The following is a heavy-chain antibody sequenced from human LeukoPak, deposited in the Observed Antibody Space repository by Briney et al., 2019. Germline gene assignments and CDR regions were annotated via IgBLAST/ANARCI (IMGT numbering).Heavy chain of an antibody. CDR1: GFSFSNHW. V-gene: IGHV3-7*04. D-gene: IGHD2-2*01. Sequence: GGSLRLSCEASGFSFSNHWMGWVPQAPGKGLEWVANINEDGSENNYVDSVKGRFTISRDIAKKSVSLQMNSLRAEDTAMYYCARGVGWFDPWGQGTLVTVSS. CDR2: INEDGSEN. CDR3: ARGVGWFDP. J-gene: IGHJ5*02.